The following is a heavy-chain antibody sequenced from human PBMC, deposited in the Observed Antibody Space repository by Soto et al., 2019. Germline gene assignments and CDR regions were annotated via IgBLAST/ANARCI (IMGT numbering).Heavy chain of an antibody. CDR1: GGTFSSYT. CDR3: ARGGSYGDYEGFCDY. V-gene: IGHV1-69*02. CDR2: IIPILGIA. D-gene: IGHD4-17*01. Sequence: QVQLVQSGAEVKKPGSSVKVSCKASGGTFSSYTISWVRQAPGQGLEWMGRIIPILGIANYAQKFQGRVTITADKSTSTAYMELSSLRSEDTAVYYCARGGSYGDYEGFCDYWGQGTLVTVSS. J-gene: IGHJ4*02.